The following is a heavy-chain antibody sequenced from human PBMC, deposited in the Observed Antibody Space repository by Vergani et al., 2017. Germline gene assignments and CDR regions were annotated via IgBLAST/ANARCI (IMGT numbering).Heavy chain of an antibody. CDR1: GGSISSYY. CDR2: IYTSGST. Sequence: QVQLQESGPGLVKPSETLSLTCTVSGGSISSYYWSWIRQPAGKGLEWIGRIYTSGSTNYNPSLNSRVTMSVDTSKNQFSLKLSSVTAADTAVYYCARDRQYYDFCSGYIERQAHDGMDVWGQGTTVTVSS. J-gene: IGHJ6*02. V-gene: IGHV4-4*07. D-gene: IGHD3-3*01. CDR3: ARDRQYYDFCSGYIERQAHDGMDV.